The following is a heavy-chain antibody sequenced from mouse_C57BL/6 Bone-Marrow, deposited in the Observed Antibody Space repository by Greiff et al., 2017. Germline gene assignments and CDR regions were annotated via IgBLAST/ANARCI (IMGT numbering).Heavy chain of an antibody. CDR3: ARGEGAWFAY. CDR2: IDPSDSYT. V-gene: IGHV1-50*01. Sequence: LVESGAELVKPGASVKLSCKASGYTFTSYWMQWVKQRPGQGLEWIGEIDPSDSYTNYNQKFKGKATLTVDTSSSTAYMQLSSLTSEDSAVYYCARGEGAWFAYWGQGTLVTVSA. J-gene: IGHJ3*01. CDR1: GYTFTSYW.